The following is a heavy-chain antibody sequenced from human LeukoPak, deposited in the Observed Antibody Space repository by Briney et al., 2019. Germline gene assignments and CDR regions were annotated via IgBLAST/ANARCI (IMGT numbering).Heavy chain of an antibody. CDR3: ASAGGVNLDY. D-gene: IGHD4-23*01. V-gene: IGHV1-18*01. CDR2: ISAYNGST. J-gene: IGHJ4*02. CDR1: GYTFTSYG. Sequence: ASVKVSCKASGYTFTSYGISWVRQAPGQGLAWMGWISAYNGSTNYAQKLQGRVTMTTDTYTSTGYMELRSLRSDGTVVYYCASAGGVNLDYWGQGTLVTVSS.